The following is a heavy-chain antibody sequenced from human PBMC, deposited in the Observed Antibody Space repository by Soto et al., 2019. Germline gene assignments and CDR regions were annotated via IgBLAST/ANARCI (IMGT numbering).Heavy chain of an antibody. CDR2: IKSKTDGGTT. D-gene: IGHD3-22*01. J-gene: IGHJ3*02. CDR1: GFTFSNAW. Sequence: EVQLVESGGGLVKPGGSLRLSCAASGFTFSNAWMSWVRQAPGKGLEWVGRIKSKTDGGTTDYAVPVKGRFTISRDDLKNTLYLQMNSLKTEDTAVYYCTTYANPPYDSSGPWLPRAFDIWGQGTMVTVSS. V-gene: IGHV3-15*01. CDR3: TTYANPPYDSSGPWLPRAFDI.